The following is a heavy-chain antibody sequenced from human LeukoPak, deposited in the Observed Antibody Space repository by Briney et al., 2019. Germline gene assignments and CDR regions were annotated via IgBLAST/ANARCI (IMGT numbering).Heavy chain of an antibody. CDR3: ARGGPEWRVVPAAPGWFDP. CDR1: GGSFSGYY. CDR2: INHSGST. V-gene: IGHV4-34*01. D-gene: IGHD2-2*01. Sequence: SETLSLTCAVYGGSFSGYYWSWIRQPPGKGLEWIGEINHSGSTNYNPSLKSRVTISVDTSKNQFSLKLSSVTAADTAVYYCARGGPEWRVVPAAPGWFDPWGQGTLVTVSS. J-gene: IGHJ5*02.